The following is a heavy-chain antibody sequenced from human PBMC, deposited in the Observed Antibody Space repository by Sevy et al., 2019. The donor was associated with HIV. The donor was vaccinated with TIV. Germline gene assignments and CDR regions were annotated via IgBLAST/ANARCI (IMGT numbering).Heavy chain of an antibody. CDR2: IRNDPDGGTT. J-gene: IGHJ6*02. Sequence: GGSLRLSCTASVFTFRNAWMTWVRQVPGKGLEWVGRIRNDPDGGTTDYAAPVRGRFTISRDDSKNTMYLQMNSPKSEDTAVYYCSTDIVVQSGYSYDFSTFNPDLPHNSGADVWGQGTTVTVSS. D-gene: IGHD5-12*01. CDR3: STDIVVQSGYSYDFSTFNPDLPHNSGADV. CDR1: VFTFRNAW. V-gene: IGHV3-15*01.